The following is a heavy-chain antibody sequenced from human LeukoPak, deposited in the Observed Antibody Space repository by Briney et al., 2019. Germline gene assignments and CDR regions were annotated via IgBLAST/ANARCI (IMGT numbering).Heavy chain of an antibody. CDR2: ISSSISYI. D-gene: IGHD3-22*01. V-gene: IGHV3-21*01. Sequence: PVGCLRLSCASSGFTFSSYSMNWVRQAPGKGLEWVSYISSSISYIYYADSVKGRFTISRDNAKNSLYPQMNSLRAADTAVYYCANTYYYDSGYDYRGQGTLVTVSS. J-gene: IGHJ4*02. CDR1: GFTFSSYS. CDR3: ANTYYYDSGYDY.